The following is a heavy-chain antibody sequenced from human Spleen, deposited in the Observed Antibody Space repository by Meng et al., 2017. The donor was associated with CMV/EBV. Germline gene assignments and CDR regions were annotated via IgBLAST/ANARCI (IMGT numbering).Heavy chain of an antibody. Sequence: QTTLKESGPTLVKRTQTITMSCTFSGFSLSTSGVGVGWIRQPPGKALEWLALIYWDDDKRYSPSLKSRLTITKDTSKNQVVLTMTNMDPVDTATYYCAHRSYYGSGSYYDYWGQGTLVTVSA. CDR1: GFSLSTSGVG. V-gene: IGHV2-5*02. D-gene: IGHD3-10*01. CDR2: IYWDDDK. J-gene: IGHJ4*02. CDR3: AHRSYYGSGSYYDY.